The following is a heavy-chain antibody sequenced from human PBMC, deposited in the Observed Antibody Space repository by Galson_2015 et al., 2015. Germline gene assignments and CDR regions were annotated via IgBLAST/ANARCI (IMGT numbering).Heavy chain of an antibody. J-gene: IGHJ4*02. CDR3: ATSNADVYCSGGSCYLDS. D-gene: IGHD2-15*01. Sequence: SVKVSCKASGGTFSIFAISWVRQAPGQRLEWMGGLLPIYGTPNYAQKFQGRVTITADESTSTAYMELSSLTSEDTAVFYCATSNADVYCSGGSCYLDSWGQGTLVT. CDR1: GGTFSIFA. V-gene: IGHV1-69*13. CDR2: LLPIYGTP.